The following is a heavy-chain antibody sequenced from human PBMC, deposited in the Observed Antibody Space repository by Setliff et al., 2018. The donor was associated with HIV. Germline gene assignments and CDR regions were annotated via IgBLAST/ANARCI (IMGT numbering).Heavy chain of an antibody. D-gene: IGHD1-26*01. Sequence: PSETLSLTCSVSGDSISNYYWSWIRQPAGKGLEWIGHIYTSGSTNYNPSLKSRVTMSVDTSKNQFSVKLNSVTAADTAVYYCARSKISGSNHETYGFDVWGQGTTVTVSS. CDR1: GDSISNYY. CDR2: IYTSGST. V-gene: IGHV4-4*07. J-gene: IGHJ6*02. CDR3: ARSKISGSNHETYGFDV.